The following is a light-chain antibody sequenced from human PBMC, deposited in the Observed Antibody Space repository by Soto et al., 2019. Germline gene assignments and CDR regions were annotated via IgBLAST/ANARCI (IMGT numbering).Light chain of an antibody. CDR3: QSYDSSLRRV. J-gene: IGLJ2*01. CDR2: GNS. V-gene: IGLV1-40*01. CDR1: SSNIGAGYD. Sequence: QSVLTQPPSVSGAPGQRVTISCTGSSSNIGAGYDVHWYQQLPGTAPKLLIYGNSNRPSGVPDRFSCSKSGTSASLASTVLQAEEEAYYYGQSYDSSLRRVFGGGTKLTVL.